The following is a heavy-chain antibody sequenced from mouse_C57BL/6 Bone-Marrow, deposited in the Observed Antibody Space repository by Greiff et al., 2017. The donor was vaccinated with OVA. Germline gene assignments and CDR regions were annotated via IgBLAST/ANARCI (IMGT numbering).Heavy chain of an antibody. CDR1: GYTFTSYW. D-gene: IGHD4-1*01. V-gene: IGHV1-55*01. J-gene: IGHJ2*01. CDR2: IYPGSGST. CDR3: ARSPANFYCFDY. Sequence: QVQLQQPGAELVKPGASVKMSCKASGYTFTSYWITWVKQGPGQGLEWIGDIYPGSGSTNYNEKFKSKATLTVDTSSSTAYMQLSSLTSEDSAVYYCARSPANFYCFDYWGQGTTLTVSA.